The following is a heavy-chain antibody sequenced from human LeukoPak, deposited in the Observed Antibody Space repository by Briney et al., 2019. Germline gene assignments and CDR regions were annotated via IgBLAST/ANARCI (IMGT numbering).Heavy chain of an antibody. J-gene: IGHJ3*02. CDR1: GGSFSGYY. D-gene: IGHD3-9*01. CDR3: ARVVTDYDILTGYFKVDAFDI. V-gene: IGHV4-34*01. Sequence: SETLSLTCAGYGGSFSGYYWSWIRQSPGKGLEWIGEIYHSGSTNYNPSLKSRVAISVDKSKNQFSLKLSSVTAADTAVYYCARVVTDYDILTGYFKVDAFDIWGQGTMVTVSS. CDR2: IYHSGST.